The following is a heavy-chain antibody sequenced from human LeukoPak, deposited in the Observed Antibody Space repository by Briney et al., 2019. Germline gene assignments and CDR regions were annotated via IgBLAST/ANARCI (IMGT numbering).Heavy chain of an antibody. CDR2: IYTSGST. CDR3: ARETSNYTLYYYYYYMDV. V-gene: IGHV4-61*02. Sequence: PSQTLSLTCTVSGGSISSGSYYWSWIRQPAGKGLEWIGRIYTSGSTNYNPSLKSRVTISVDTSKNQFSLKLSSVTAADTAVYYCARETSNYTLYYYYYYMDVWGKGTTVTVSS. CDR1: GGSISSGSYY. D-gene: IGHD1-7*01. J-gene: IGHJ6*03.